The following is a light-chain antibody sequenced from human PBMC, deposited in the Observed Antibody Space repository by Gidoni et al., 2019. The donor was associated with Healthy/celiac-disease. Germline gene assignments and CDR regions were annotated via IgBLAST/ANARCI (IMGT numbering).Light chain of an antibody. CDR3: QSYDSSLSGYV. J-gene: IGLJ1*01. V-gene: IGLV1-40*01. Sequence: QSVLTQPPSVSGAPGQRVTISCTGSSSHIGAGYDVHWYQQLPGTAPKLLISGNSNRPSGVPDRFSGSKSGTSASLAITGLQSEDEADYYCQSYDSSLSGYVFGTGTKVTVL. CDR2: GNS. CDR1: SSHIGAGYD.